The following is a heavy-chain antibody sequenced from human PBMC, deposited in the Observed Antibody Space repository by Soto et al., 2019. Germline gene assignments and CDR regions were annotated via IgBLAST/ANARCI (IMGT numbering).Heavy chain of an antibody. Sequence: SETLPLTCTVSGGYIGIYYGRWIRQPPGKGLEWIGHIYYSVNTNYNPSLKSRVTISVDTSKNQFSLKMTSVTAADTAVYYSAKYDFWSGYFVDSWGQGTLVTVSS. J-gene: IGHJ5*01. CDR2: IYYSVNT. D-gene: IGHD3-3*01. V-gene: IGHV4-59*08. CDR3: AKYDFWSGYFVDS. CDR1: GGYIGIYY.